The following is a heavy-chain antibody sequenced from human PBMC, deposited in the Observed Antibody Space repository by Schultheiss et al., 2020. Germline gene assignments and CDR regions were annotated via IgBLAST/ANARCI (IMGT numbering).Heavy chain of an antibody. CDR2: IKSKTDGGTT. V-gene: IGHV3-15*07. D-gene: IGHD4-17*01. CDR3: TTQGDYGNWFDP. Sequence: GESLKISCAASGFTFSSYSMNWVRQAPGKGLEWVGRIKSKTDGGTTDYAAPVKGRFTISRDDSKNTLYLQMNSLKTEDTAVYYCTTQGDYGNWFDPWGQGTLVTVSS. J-gene: IGHJ5*02. CDR1: GFTFSSYS.